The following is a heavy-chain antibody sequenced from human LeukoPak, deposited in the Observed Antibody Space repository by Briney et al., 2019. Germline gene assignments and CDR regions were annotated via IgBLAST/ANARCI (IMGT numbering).Heavy chain of an antibody. J-gene: IGHJ4*02. CDR1: GGSISSSSYY. Sequence: SETLSLTCTVSGGSISSSSYYWGWIRQPPGKGLEWIGSIYYSGSTYYNPSLKSRVTISVDTSKNRFSLKLSSVTAADTAVYYCVRSGYDFWSGYSYFDYWGQGTLVTVSS. D-gene: IGHD3-3*01. CDR2: IYYSGST. CDR3: VRSGYDFWSGYSYFDY. V-gene: IGHV4-39*01.